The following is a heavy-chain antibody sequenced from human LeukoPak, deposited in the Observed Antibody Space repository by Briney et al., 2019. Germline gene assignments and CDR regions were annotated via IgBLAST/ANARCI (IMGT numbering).Heavy chain of an antibody. J-gene: IGHJ5*02. Sequence: ASVQVSCKTSGYSFTAFYIHWVRQAPGQGLEWMGRINPNSGGTNYAQKFQGRVTMTKDTSISTGYMELSRLRSDDTAVYYCARAPLGYNWFDPWGQGTLVTVSS. V-gene: IGHV1-2*06. D-gene: IGHD3-10*01. CDR2: INPNSGGT. CDR3: ARAPLGYNWFDP. CDR1: GYSFTAFY.